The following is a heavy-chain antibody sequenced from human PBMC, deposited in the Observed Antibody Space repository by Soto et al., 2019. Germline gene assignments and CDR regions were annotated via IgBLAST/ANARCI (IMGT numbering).Heavy chain of an antibody. V-gene: IGHV3-23*01. CDR3: AKNRMRYYYDSSGRYDY. CDR1: GFTFSSYA. Sequence: EVQLLESGGGLVQPGGSLRLSCAASGFTFSSYAMNWVRQAPGKGLEWVSAISGSGGSTYYADSVKGRFTISRDNSKNTHDMQKHRLRAEDTAVYYCAKNRMRYYYDSSGRYDYWGEGTLVTVSS. CDR2: ISGSGGST. D-gene: IGHD3-22*01. J-gene: IGHJ4*02.